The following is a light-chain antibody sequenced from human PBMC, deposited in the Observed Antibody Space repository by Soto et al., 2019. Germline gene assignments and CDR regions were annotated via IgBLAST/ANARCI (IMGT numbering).Light chain of an antibody. CDR2: AAS. Sequence: DIQMTQSPSSLSASVGDRVTITCRAGQYIGRYLNWYQQKPGKAPKLLIYAASSLHSGVPSRFSGSGSGTDFTLTISSLQPEDFATYYCQQLNSYPPFTFGPGTKVDIK. CDR1: QYIGRY. V-gene: IGKV1-39*01. J-gene: IGKJ3*01. CDR3: QQLNSYPPFT.